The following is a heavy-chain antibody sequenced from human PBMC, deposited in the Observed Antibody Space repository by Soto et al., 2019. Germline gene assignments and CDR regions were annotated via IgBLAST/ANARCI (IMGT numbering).Heavy chain of an antibody. CDR1: GFTFNDFF. CDR2: TSNSGNSV. J-gene: IGHJ5*02. Sequence: QVQLVESGGDLVKPGGSLRLSCAASGFTFNDFFMTWIRQAPGRGPEWVASTSNSGNSVYYADSVKGRFTVSRDNAQNTLTLLMTDLRVDDTAVYYCARNTFNWFDPWGQGTLVTVSS. V-gene: IGHV3-11*01. CDR3: ARNTFNWFDP.